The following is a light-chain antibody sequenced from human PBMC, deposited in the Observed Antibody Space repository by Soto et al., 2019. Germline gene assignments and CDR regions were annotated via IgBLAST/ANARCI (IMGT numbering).Light chain of an antibody. CDR3: QQYSRSPPT. CDR2: GVS. CDR1: QSVNSNY. J-gene: IGKJ1*01. Sequence: EIVLTQSPVTLSLSPGERATLSCRARQSVNSNYLAWYQQRPGQAPRLLIYGVSSRATGIPDRFSGSGSGTDFTLTITRLEPEDFAVYYCQQYSRSPPTFGQGTKVDIK. V-gene: IGKV3-20*01.